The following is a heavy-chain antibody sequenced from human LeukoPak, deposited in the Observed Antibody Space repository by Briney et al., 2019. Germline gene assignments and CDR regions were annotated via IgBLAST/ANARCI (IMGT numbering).Heavy chain of an antibody. CDR1: GLTFSSYG. J-gene: IGHJ6*03. CDR2: ISYDGSNK. Sequence: GGSLRLSCAASGLTFSSYGMHWVRQAPGKGLEWVAVISYDGSNKYYADSVKGRFTISRDNSKNTLYLQMNSLRAEDTAVYYCAKGPWTGKYYYYMDVWGKGTTVTVSS. D-gene: IGHD3/OR15-3a*01. CDR3: AKGPWTGKYYYYMDV. V-gene: IGHV3-30*18.